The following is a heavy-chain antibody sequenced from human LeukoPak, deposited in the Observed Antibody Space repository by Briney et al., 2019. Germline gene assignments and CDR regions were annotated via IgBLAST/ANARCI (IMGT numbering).Heavy chain of an antibody. Sequence: ASVKVSCKAFGYTLTGHYMHWVRQAPGQGLAWMGWINPNTGGTNYAQKFQGRVSMTRDTSINTAYMEFSRLRFDDTAVYYCAREGEDDWQGTMYYMDVWGKETTVIVSS. J-gene: IGHJ6*03. CDR3: AREGEDDWQGTMYYMDV. D-gene: IGHD3-9*01. V-gene: IGHV1-2*02. CDR1: GYTLTGHY. CDR2: INPNTGGT.